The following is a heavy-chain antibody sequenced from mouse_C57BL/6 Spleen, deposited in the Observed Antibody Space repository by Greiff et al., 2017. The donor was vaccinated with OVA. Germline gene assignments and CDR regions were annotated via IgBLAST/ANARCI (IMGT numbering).Heavy chain of an antibody. CDR3: ARLITTVHYFDY. D-gene: IGHD1-1*01. Sequence: EVHLVESGGGLVKPGGSLKLSCAASGFTFSSYNMSWVRQTPEKRLEWVATISGGGGNTYYPDSVKGRFTISRDNAKNTLYLQISSLRSEDTALYYCARLITTVHYFDYWGQGTTLTVSS. J-gene: IGHJ2*01. CDR2: ISGGGGNT. CDR1: GFTFSSYN. V-gene: IGHV5-9*01.